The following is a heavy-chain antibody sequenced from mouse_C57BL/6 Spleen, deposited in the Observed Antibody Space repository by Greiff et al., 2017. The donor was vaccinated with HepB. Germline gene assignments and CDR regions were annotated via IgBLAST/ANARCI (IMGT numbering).Heavy chain of an antibody. CDR3: ARDGNYQSYAMYY. V-gene: IGHV1-76*01. J-gene: IGHJ4*01. CDR2: IYPGSGNT. CDR1: GYTFTDYY. D-gene: IGHD2-1*01. Sequence: VKLQESGAELVRPGASVKLSCKASGYTFTDYYINWVKQRPGQGLEWIARIYPGSGNTYYNEKFKGKATLTAEKSSSTAYMQLSSLTSEDSAVYFCARDGNYQSYAMYYWGKGTSVTVAS.